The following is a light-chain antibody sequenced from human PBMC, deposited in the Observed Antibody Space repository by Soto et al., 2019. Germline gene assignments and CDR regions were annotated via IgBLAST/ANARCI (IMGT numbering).Light chain of an antibody. CDR2: GAS. Sequence: RVMQQFYGTLSVSPGERATLSCRASQSVSSNLAWYQQKPGQAPRLLIYGASTRATGIPARFSGSGSGTEFTLTISSLQSEDFAVYYCQQYNNWTPLTFGGGTKVDIK. CDR1: QSVSSN. J-gene: IGKJ4*01. CDR3: QQYNNWTPLT. V-gene: IGKV3-15*01.